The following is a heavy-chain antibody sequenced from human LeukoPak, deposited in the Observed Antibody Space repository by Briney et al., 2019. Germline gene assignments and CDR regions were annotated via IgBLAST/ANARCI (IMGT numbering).Heavy chain of an antibody. J-gene: IGHJ1*01. CDR1: GFTFSSYA. CDR3: ARDGRITMLFQH. V-gene: IGHV3-23*01. D-gene: IGHD3-10*01. Sequence: GGSLRLSCAASGFTFSSYAMSWVRQAPGKGLEWVSAISGSGGSTYYADSVKGRFTISRDNAKNSLYLQMNSLRAEDTAVYYCARDGRITMLFQHWGQGTLVTVSS. CDR2: ISGSGGST.